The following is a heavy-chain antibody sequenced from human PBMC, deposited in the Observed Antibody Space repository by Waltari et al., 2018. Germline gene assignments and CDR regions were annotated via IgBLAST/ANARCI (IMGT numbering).Heavy chain of an antibody. D-gene: IGHD3-3*01. V-gene: IGHV4-4*07. CDR1: GGYISSYY. J-gene: IGHJ6*02. Sequence: QVQLQESGPGLVKPSETLSLICIVSGGYISSYYWNWIRQPAGKGLEWIGRIYTSGSTSYNPSLKSRVTMSVDTSKNHVSLRLSSVTAADTAVYYCAGSSNFGIYGLDVWGQGTTVIVSS. CDR2: IYTSGST. CDR3: AGSSNFGIYGLDV.